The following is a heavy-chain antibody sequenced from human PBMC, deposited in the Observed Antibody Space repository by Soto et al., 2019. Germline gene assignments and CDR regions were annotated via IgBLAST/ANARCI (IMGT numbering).Heavy chain of an antibody. J-gene: IGHJ2*01. D-gene: IGHD1-1*01. CDR2: IDPSDSHT. V-gene: IGHV5-10-1*03. CDR3: ARHLSSLDDLAL. CDR1: GYRFSYYY. Sequence: EVQLVQSGAEVKKPGESLRISCQGSGYRFSYYYITWVRQMPGKGLEWMGRIDPSDSHTKYSPSFQGHVTISADKSISTAYLQWSGLKASDTAMYYFARHLSSLDDLALWGRGTLVSVSS.